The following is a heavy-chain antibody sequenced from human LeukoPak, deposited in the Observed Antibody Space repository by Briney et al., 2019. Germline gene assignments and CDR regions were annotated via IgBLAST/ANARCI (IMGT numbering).Heavy chain of an antibody. CDR3: LMRLDYYDSSGYSAFDY. Sequence: GGSLRLSCAASGFTFSNAWMSWVRQAPGKGLEWVGRIKSKTDGGTTDYAAPVKGRFTISRDDSKNTLYLQMNSLKTEDTAVYYCLMRLDYYDSSGYSAFDYWGQGTLVTVSS. CDR2: IKSKTDGGTT. V-gene: IGHV3-15*01. J-gene: IGHJ4*02. D-gene: IGHD3-22*01. CDR1: GFTFSNAW.